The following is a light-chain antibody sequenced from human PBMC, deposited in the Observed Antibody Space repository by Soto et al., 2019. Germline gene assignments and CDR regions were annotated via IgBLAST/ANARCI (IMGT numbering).Light chain of an antibody. CDR3: HQYNSFPYT. J-gene: IGKJ2*01. Sequence: DIQMTQSPSTLSASVGDRVTITCRASQSLSSWLAWYQQKPGKAPNLLIYKASSLESGVPSRFSGRGSGTEFSLTISRLQPADFAANYCHQYNSFPYTFGQGTKLEIK. V-gene: IGKV1-5*03. CDR2: KAS. CDR1: QSLSSW.